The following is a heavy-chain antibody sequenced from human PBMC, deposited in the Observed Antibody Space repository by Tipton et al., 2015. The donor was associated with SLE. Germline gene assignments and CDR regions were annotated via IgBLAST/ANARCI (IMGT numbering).Heavy chain of an antibody. J-gene: IGHJ4*02. V-gene: IGHV5-51*01. D-gene: IGHD1-26*01. CDR2: IYPGDSDT. CDR3: ARHLSHRELLVGGYFDY. CDR1: GYSFTSYW. Sequence: SLRLSCAASGYSFTSYWIGWVRQMPGKGLEWMGIIYPGDSDTRYSPSFQGQVTISADKSISTAYLQWSSLKASDTAMYYCARHLSHRELLVGGYFDYWGQGTLVTVSS.